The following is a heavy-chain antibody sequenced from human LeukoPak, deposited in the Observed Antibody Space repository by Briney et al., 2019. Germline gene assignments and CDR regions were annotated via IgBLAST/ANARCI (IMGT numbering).Heavy chain of an antibody. CDR2: IYSGTI. CDR1: GFTFSSYW. Sequence: GGSLRLSCAASGFTFSSYWMSWVRQAPGKGLEWVSFIYSGTIHYSDSVKGRYTISRDNSKNTLYLQMNSLRAEDTAVYYCARRAGAYSHPYDYWGQGTLVTVSS. V-gene: IGHV3-53*01. CDR3: ARRAGAYSHPYDY. D-gene: IGHD4/OR15-4a*01. J-gene: IGHJ4*02.